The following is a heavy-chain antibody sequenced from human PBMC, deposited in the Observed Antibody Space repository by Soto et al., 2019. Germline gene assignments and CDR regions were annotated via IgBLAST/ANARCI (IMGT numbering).Heavy chain of an antibody. D-gene: IGHD3-22*01. Sequence: QITLKESGPTLVKPTQTLTLTCTFSGFSLSTSGVGVGWIRQPPGNALEWLALIYWDDDKRYSPSLKSRLTITKDTSKNQVVLTMTNMDPVDTATYYCAHSPYYYDSSGPKYYFDYWGQGTLVTVSS. CDR2: IYWDDDK. V-gene: IGHV2-5*02. CDR3: AHSPYYYDSSGPKYYFDY. J-gene: IGHJ4*02. CDR1: GFSLSTSGVG.